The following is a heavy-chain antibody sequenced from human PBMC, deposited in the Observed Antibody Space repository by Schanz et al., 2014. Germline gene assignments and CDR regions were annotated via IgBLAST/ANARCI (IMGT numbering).Heavy chain of an antibody. Sequence: VQLVESGGGVVQPGRSLRLSCAASGFTFSSYGMHWVRQAPGKGLEWVAVIWNNGVTKYYADSVRGRFTISRDRFQNTLYLRMSSLRAEDTAVYYCARPRFDYGEVDYWGQGTLVTVSS. D-gene: IGHD4-17*01. V-gene: IGHV3-33*01. CDR2: IWNNGVTK. CDR3: ARPRFDYGEVDY. CDR1: GFTFSSYG. J-gene: IGHJ4*02.